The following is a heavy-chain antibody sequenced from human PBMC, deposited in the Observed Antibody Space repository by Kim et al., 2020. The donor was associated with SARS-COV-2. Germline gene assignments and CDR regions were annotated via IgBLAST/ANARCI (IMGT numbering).Heavy chain of an antibody. Sequence: SETLSLTCAVYGGSFSGYYWSWIRQPPGKGLEWIGEINHSGSTNYNPSLKSRVTISVDTSKNQFSLKLSSVTAADTAVYYCARGGGSGSYYNQYWRLLYYYGMDVWGQGTTVTVSS. CDR1: GGSFSGYY. J-gene: IGHJ6*02. CDR2: INHSGST. V-gene: IGHV4-34*01. D-gene: IGHD3-10*01. CDR3: ARGGGSGSYYNQYWRLLYYYGMDV.